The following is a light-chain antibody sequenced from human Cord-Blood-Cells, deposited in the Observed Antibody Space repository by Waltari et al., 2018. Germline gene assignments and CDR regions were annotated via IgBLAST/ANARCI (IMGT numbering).Light chain of an antibody. CDR3: QQYGRAYT. V-gene: IGKV3-20*01. CDR1: QSVSSSN. J-gene: IGKJ2*01. CDR2: GAS. Sequence: EIVLTQSPGTLSLSPGERATLSCRASQSVSSSNLAWYQQKPGQAPRLLIYGASSRATGIPDRFSGSGSGTDFTLTISRLEPEDSAVYYCQQYGRAYTFGQGTKLEIK.